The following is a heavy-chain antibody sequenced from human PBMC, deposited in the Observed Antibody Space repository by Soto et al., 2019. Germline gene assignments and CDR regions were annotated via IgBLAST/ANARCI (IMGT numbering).Heavy chain of an antibody. V-gene: IGHV4-59*08. D-gene: IGHD3-22*01. J-gene: IGHJ3*02. CDR3: ARLAIDSSGYHAFDI. CDR1: GGSISSYY. Sequence: SETLSLTCTVSGGSISSYYWSWIRQPPGKGLEWIGYIYYSGSTNYNPSLKSRVTISVDTSKNQFSLKLSSVTAADTAVYYCARLAIDSSGYHAFDIWGQGTMVTVSS. CDR2: IYYSGST.